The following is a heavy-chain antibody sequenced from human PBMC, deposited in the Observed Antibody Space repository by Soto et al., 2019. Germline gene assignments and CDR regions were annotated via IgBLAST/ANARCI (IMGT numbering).Heavy chain of an antibody. Sequence: QITLKESGPTLVNPTQTLTLTCTFSGFSLSTSGVGVGWIRQPPGKALEWLALIYWNDDKRYSPSLKSRLTITKDTSKNQVVLTMTNMDPVDTATYYCAHSRSYDSSGQYPNRFDPWGQGTLVTVSS. CDR3: AHSRSYDSSGQYPNRFDP. CDR1: GFSLSTSGVG. J-gene: IGHJ5*02. CDR2: IYWNDDK. V-gene: IGHV2-5*01. D-gene: IGHD3-22*01.